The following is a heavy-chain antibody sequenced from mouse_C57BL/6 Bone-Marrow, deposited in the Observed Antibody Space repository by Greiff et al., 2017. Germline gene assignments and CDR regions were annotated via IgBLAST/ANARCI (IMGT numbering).Heavy chain of an antibody. CDR3: ARAWGAY. Sequence: QVQLQQPGAELVMPGASVKLSCKASGYTFTSYWMHWVKQRPGQGLEWIGEIDPSDSYTNYNQKFKGKATLTVDKSSSTAYMQLSSLTSEDSAVYYCARAWGAYWGQGTLVTVSA. CDR2: IDPSDSYT. V-gene: IGHV1-69*01. CDR1: GYTFTSYW. J-gene: IGHJ3*01.